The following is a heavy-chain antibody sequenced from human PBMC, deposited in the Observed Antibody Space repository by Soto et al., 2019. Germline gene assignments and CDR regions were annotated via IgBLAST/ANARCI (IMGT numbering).Heavy chain of an antibody. Sequence: QVQLVQSGPEVKKPGASVKVSCKTSGYTFINYGVSWVRQAPGQGLEWMGWINTYNSNTNYAQKLQGRVTMTTDTSTSTAYMELRSLRSDDTAVYFCAKVPEKWSKCLDYWGQGTLVSVSS. V-gene: IGHV1-18*01. CDR1: GYTFINYG. CDR3: AKVPEKWSKCLDY. J-gene: IGHJ4*02. D-gene: IGHD2-15*01. CDR2: INTYNSNT.